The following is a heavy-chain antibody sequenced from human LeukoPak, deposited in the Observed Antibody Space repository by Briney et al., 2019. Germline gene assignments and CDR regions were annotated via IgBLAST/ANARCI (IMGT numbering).Heavy chain of an antibody. D-gene: IGHD3-9*01. CDR2: ISGSGGST. J-gene: IGHJ5*01. V-gene: IGHV3-23*01. Sequence: PGGSLRLSCAASGFTFSSYAMSWVRQAPGKGLEWVSAISGSGGSTYYADSVKGRSTISRDNSKNTLYLRMNSLRAEDTAVYYCAKMGRYFDWLDCWGQGTLVTVSS. CDR3: AKMGRYFDWLDC. CDR1: GFTFSSYA.